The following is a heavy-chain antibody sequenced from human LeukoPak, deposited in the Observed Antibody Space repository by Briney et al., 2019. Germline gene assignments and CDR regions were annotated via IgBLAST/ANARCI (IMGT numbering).Heavy chain of an antibody. CDR2: INWNGGST. J-gene: IGHJ6*03. Sequence: GGSLRLSCAASGFTFDDYGMSWVRQAPGKGLEWVSGINWNGGSTGYADSVKGRFTISRDNAKNSLYLQMNSLRAEDTALYYCARESQWQVATYYYYYMDVWGKGTTVTVSS. CDR1: GFTFDDYG. V-gene: IGHV3-20*04. D-gene: IGHD6-19*01. CDR3: ARESQWQVATYYYYYMDV.